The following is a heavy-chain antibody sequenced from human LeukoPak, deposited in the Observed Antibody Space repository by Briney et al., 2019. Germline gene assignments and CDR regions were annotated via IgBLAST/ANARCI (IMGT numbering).Heavy chain of an antibody. V-gene: IGHV3-30*03. CDR3: ARAVQLERLGDAFDI. Sequence: GGSLRLSCAASGFTFSTYGMHWVRQAPGKGLEWVSVTSYDGSNKYYADSVKGRFTISRDNSKSTLYLHMNSLRPEDTAVYYCARAVQLERLGDAFDIWGQGTMVTVSS. CDR2: TSYDGSNK. J-gene: IGHJ3*02. D-gene: IGHD1-1*01. CDR1: GFTFSTYG.